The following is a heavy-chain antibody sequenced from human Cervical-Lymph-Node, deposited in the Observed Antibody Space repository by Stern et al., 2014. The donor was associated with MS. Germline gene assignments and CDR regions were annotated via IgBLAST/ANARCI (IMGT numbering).Heavy chain of an antibody. CDR3: TRVQRERRALDHFDP. D-gene: IGHD1-1*01. CDR2: INTNRGNT. V-gene: IGHV1-46*03. CDR1: GFSFTTHY. Sequence: VQLVQSGAEVKKPGASVNVSCEASGFSFTTHYMHWIRQAPGEGLEWVGMINTNRGNTSYARQFQGRVIITRDTSTSTIYMELTGLRSEDTALYFCTRVQRERRALDHFDPWGQGTLVTVSS. J-gene: IGHJ5*02.